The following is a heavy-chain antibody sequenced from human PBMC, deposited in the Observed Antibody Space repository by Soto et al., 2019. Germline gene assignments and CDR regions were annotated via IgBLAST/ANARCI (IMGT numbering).Heavy chain of an antibody. CDR2: INVDNGDT. CDR3: ARVGLKYLRCFDP. Sequence: QVRLVQSGAEVKMPGASVKVSCKASGYSFRSYGIQWVRQAPGQSREWMGWINVDNGDTKYSQNFLDRVTIIRDTSASTVSMELSSLRTEDTAVYYFARVGLKYLRCFDPWGQGSLGTVSS. D-gene: IGHD6-6*01. V-gene: IGHV1-3*01. J-gene: IGHJ5*02. CDR1: GYSFRSYG.